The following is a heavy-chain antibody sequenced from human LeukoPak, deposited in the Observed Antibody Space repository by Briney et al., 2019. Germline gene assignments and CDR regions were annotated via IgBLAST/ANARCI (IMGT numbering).Heavy chain of an antibody. CDR2: ISYDGSNK. CDR1: GFTFSSYG. V-gene: IGHV3-30*18. J-gene: IGHJ4*02. CDR3: AKDVALDFWSGYLDY. D-gene: IGHD3-3*01. Sequence: GGSLRLSCAASGFTFSSYGMHWVRQAPGKGLEWVAVISYDGSNKYYADSVKGRFTISRDNSKNTLYLQMNSLRDEDTAVYYCAKDVALDFWSGYLDYWGQGTLVTVSS.